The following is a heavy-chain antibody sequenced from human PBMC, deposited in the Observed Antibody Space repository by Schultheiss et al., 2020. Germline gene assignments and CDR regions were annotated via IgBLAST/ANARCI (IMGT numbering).Heavy chain of an antibody. CDR3: VGAGYDMLTGYSFFRHYFMDV. J-gene: IGHJ6*03. CDR1: GFTFGHYA. V-gene: IGHV3-11*01. CDR2: IRVSTTTI. Sequence: GGSLRLSCAASGFTFGHYAMTWVRQAPGKGLEWLSYIRVSTTTIHYAESVEGRFTVSRDNGNNSLYLQMDSLRDEDTAVYYCVGAGYDMLTGYSFFRHYFMDVWGEGAAVTVSS. D-gene: IGHD3-9*01.